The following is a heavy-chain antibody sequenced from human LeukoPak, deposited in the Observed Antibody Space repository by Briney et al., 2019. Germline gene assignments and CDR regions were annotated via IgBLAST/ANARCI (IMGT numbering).Heavy chain of an antibody. CDR1: GFTFSDYY. Sequence: PGGSLRLSGAASGFTFSDYYMSWIRQAPGKGLEWVSYISSSGSTIYYADSVKGRFTISRDNAKNSLYLQMNSLRAEDTAVYYCARAFRDIVVVPAFYGMDVWGQGTTVTVSS. D-gene: IGHD2-2*01. V-gene: IGHV3-11*04. J-gene: IGHJ6*02. CDR3: ARAFRDIVVVPAFYGMDV. CDR2: ISSSGSTI.